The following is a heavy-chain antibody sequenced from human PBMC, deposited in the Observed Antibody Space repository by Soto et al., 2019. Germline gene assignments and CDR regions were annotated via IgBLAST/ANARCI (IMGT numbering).Heavy chain of an antibody. V-gene: IGHV4-34*01. Sequence: QVQLQQWGAGLLKPSETLSLTCAVYGGSFSGYYWSWIRQPPGKGLEWIGEINHSGSTNYNPSLKGRVTISVDTSKNQFSLKLSSVTAADTAVYYCARGSGWYFESVGGAYYGMDVWGQGTTVTVSS. CDR3: ARGSGWYFESVGGAYYGMDV. D-gene: IGHD6-19*01. J-gene: IGHJ6*02. CDR2: INHSGST. CDR1: GGSFSGYY.